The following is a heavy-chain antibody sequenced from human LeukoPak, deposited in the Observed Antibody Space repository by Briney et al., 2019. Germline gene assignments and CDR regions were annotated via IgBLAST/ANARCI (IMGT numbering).Heavy chain of an antibody. D-gene: IGHD3-22*01. V-gene: IGHV4-38-2*02. Sequence: SETLSLTCTVSGYSISSGYYWGWIRQPPGKGLEWIGSIYHSGITYYNPPLKSRVTISVNTSKNQFSLKLSSVTAADTAVYYCARGVDSSGYYCPVGYWGQGTLVTVSS. CDR3: ARGVDSSGYYCPVGY. CDR1: GYSISSGYY. CDR2: IYHSGIT. J-gene: IGHJ4*02.